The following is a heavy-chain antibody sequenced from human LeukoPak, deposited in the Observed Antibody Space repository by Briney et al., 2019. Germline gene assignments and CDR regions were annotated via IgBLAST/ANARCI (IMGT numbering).Heavy chain of an antibody. CDR3: AREGGDYVADAFDI. CDR2: IKQDGSEK. Sequence: PGGSLRLSCAASGFTFSSYWMSWVRQAPGKGLEWVANIKQDGSEKYYVDSVKGRFTISRDNAKNSLYLQMNSLRAEDTAVYYCAREGGDYVADAFDIWGQGTMVTVSS. D-gene: IGHD4-17*01. V-gene: IGHV3-7*01. CDR1: GFTFSSYW. J-gene: IGHJ3*02.